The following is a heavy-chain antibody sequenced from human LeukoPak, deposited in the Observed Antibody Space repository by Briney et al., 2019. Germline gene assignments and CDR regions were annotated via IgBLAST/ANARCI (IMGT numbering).Heavy chain of an antibody. CDR2: IIPIFGTA. CDR3: ANPKAGYCSGGSCHDAFDI. CDR1: GGTFSSYA. J-gene: IGHJ3*02. D-gene: IGHD2-15*01. V-gene: IGHV1-69*06. Sequence: ASVKVSCKASGGTFSSYAISWVRQAPGQGLEWMGGIIPIFGTANYAQKFQGRVTITADKSTSTAYMELSSLRSEDTAVYYCANPKAGYCSGGSCHDAFDIWGQGTMVTVSS.